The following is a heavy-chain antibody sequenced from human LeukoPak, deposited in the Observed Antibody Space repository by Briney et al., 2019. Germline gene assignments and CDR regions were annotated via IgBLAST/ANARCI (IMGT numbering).Heavy chain of an antibody. Sequence: PGGSLRLSCAASGFTFSSYAMSWVRQAPGKGLEWVSGISGSGGSTYYADSVKGRFTISGDNSKNTLYLQMNSMRAEDTAVYYCAKLHGYYYDSSGYYTNWGQGTLVTVSS. CDR2: ISGSGGST. V-gene: IGHV3-23*01. CDR1: GFTFSSYA. CDR3: AKLHGYYYDSSGYYTN. J-gene: IGHJ4*02. D-gene: IGHD3-22*01.